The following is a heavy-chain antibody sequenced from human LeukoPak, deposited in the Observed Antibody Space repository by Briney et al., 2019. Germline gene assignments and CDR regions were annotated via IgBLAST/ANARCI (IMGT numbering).Heavy chain of an antibody. CDR1: GGSISSGGYY. Sequence: SETLSLTCTVSGGSISSGGYYWSWIRQPPGKGLEWIGYIYYSGSTNYNPSLKSRVTISVDTSKNQFSLKLSSVTAADTAVYYCARAGNAGIVGAISLEYFQHWGQGTLVTVSS. J-gene: IGHJ1*01. CDR2: IYYSGST. D-gene: IGHD1-26*01. V-gene: IGHV4-61*08. CDR3: ARAGNAGIVGAISLEYFQH.